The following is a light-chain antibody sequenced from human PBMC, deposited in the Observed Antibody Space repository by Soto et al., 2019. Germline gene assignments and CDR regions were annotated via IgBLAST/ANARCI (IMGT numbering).Light chain of an antibody. CDR1: QSVSSSA. J-gene: IGKJ1*01. Sequence: ESVVTQGPRTLSLSPGERATLSCRASQSVSSSALAWYQQKPGQAPRLLIYGASSRATGIPDRFSGSGSGTDFTLTISRLEPEDFAVYYCQQYASSPWTFGQGTTVDIK. CDR2: GAS. V-gene: IGKV3-20*01. CDR3: QQYASSPWT.